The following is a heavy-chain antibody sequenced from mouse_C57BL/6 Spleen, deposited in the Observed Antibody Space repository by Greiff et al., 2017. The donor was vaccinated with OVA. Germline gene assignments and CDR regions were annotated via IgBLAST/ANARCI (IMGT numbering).Heavy chain of an antibody. Sequence: QVQLQQPGAELVRPGTSVKLSCKASGYTFTSYWMHWVKQRPGQGLEWIGVIDPSDSYTNYNQKFKGKATLTVDTSSSTAYMQLSSLTSEDSAVYYCGREGAGGRDFDYWGQGTTLTVSS. CDR3: GREGAGGRDFDY. D-gene: IGHD3-3*01. V-gene: IGHV1-59*01. J-gene: IGHJ2*01. CDR1: GYTFTSYW. CDR2: IDPSDSYT.